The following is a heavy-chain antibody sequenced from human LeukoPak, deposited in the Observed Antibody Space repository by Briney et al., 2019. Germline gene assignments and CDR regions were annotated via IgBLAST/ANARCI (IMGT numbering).Heavy chain of an antibody. V-gene: IGHV3-48*03. Sequence: GGSLRLSCAASGFTFSSYEMNWVRQAPGKGLEWVSYISSSGSTIYYADSVKGRFTISRDNSKNTLYLQMNSLRAEDTAVYYCAKGRYDFWSGPADYWGQGTLVTVSS. CDR1: GFTFSSYE. CDR2: ISSSGSTI. CDR3: AKGRYDFWSGPADY. J-gene: IGHJ4*02. D-gene: IGHD3-3*01.